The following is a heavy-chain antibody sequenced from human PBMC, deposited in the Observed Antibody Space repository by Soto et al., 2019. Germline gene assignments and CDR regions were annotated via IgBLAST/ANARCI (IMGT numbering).Heavy chain of an antibody. CDR3: ARDGRFLRYLSYYYGMDV. D-gene: IGHD3-3*01. V-gene: IGHV3-48*03. Sequence: QHGVSLRLSFAPSGFTFSSDEMNWFRQSPGKGLEWVSYISSSGSTIYYADSVKGRFTISRDNAKNSLYLQMNSLRAEDTAVYYCARDGRFLRYLSYYYGMDVWGQGTTVTVSS. J-gene: IGHJ6*02. CDR1: GFTFSSDE. CDR2: ISSSGSTI.